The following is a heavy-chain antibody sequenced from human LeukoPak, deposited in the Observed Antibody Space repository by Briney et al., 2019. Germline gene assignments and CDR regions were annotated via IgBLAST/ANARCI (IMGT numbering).Heavy chain of an antibody. CDR1: GGSISSSGYY. V-gene: IGHV4-39*01. CDR2: IYYSGST. CDR3: ARRHLRGVVNY. Sequence: SETLSLTCTVSGGSISSSGYYWGWIRQPPGKGLEWIGSIYYSGSTYYNPSLKSRVTISVDTSKNQFSLKLSSVTAADTAVYYCARRHLRGVVNYWGQGTLVTVSS. D-gene: IGHD2-15*01. J-gene: IGHJ4*02.